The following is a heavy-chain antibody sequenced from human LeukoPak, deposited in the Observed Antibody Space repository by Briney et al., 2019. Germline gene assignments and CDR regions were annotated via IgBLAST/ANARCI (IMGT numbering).Heavy chain of an antibody. D-gene: IGHD6-13*01. CDR1: GYKFTGYY. V-gene: IGHV1-2*02. J-gene: IGHJ5*02. CDR3: AAIAPAGPNWFDP. CDR2: INPNSGGT. Sequence: GASVKVSCKASGYKFTGYYMHWVRQAPGQGLEWMGWINPNSGGTNYAQKFRGRVTMTRDTSISTAYMELSRLRFDDTAVYYCAAIAPAGPNWFDPWGQGTLVTVSS.